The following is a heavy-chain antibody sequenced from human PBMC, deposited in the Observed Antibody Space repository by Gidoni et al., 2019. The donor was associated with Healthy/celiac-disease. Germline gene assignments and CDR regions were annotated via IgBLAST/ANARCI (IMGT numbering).Heavy chain of an antibody. CDR3: ARGEVVVITVAYYYYGMDV. V-gene: IGHV1-69*01. CDR1: GGTFSSYA. CDR2: IIPIFGTA. J-gene: IGHJ6*02. D-gene: IGHD3-22*01. Sequence: QVQLVQSGAEVKKPGSSVKVSCKASGGTFSSYAISWVRQAPGQGLEWMGGIIPIFGTANYAQKFQGRVTITADESTSTAYMELSSLRSEDTAVYYCARGEVVVITVAYYYYGMDVWGQGTTVTVSS.